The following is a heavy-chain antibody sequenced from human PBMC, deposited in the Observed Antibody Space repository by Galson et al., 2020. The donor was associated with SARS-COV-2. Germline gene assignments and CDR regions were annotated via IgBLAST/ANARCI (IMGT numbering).Heavy chain of an antibody. CDR3: ARDRGYSYGYEHYYYYYMDV. CDR1: GGTSSSYA. V-gene: IGHV1-69*10. J-gene: IGHJ6*03. CDR2: IIPILGIA. Sequence: SVKVSCKASGGTSSSYAISWVRQAPGQGLEWKGGIIPILGIANYAQKFQGRVTITADKSTSTAYMELSSLRSEDTAVYYCARDRGYSYGYEHYYYYYMDVWGKGTTVTVSS. D-gene: IGHD5-18*01.